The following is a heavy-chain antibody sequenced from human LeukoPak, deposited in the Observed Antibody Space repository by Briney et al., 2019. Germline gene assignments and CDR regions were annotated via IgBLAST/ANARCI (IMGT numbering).Heavy chain of an antibody. CDR1: GFTLSKVW. CDR2: MKSKTDGGTI. D-gene: IGHD3-22*01. J-gene: IGHJ1*01. CDR3: TTDLSELDDSGYYAKYFHH. V-gene: IGHV3-15*01. Sequence: PGGSLRLSCAASGFTLSKVWMSWVRQAPGKGLEWVGRMKSKTDGGTIDYAAPVKGRFTISRDDSKDTLFLQMNSLKTEDTAVYYCTTDLSELDDSGYYAKYFHHWGQGTLVSVSS.